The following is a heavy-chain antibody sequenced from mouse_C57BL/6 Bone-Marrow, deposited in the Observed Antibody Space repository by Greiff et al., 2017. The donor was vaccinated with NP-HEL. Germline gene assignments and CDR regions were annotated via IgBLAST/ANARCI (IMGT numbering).Heavy chain of an antibody. D-gene: IGHD1-1*01. CDR3: ARDYYGSSWCAY. CDR1: GFTFSSYG. J-gene: IGHJ3*01. Sequence: DVMLVESGGDLVKPGGSLKLSCAASGFTFSSYGMSWVRQTPDKRLEWVATISSGGSYTYYPDSVKGRFTISRDNAKNTLYLQMSSLKSEDTAMYYCARDYYGSSWCAYWGQGTLVTVSA. V-gene: IGHV5-6*02. CDR2: ISSGGSYT.